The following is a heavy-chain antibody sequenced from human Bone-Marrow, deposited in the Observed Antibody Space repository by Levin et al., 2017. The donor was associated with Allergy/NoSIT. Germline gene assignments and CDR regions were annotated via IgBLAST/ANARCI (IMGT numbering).Heavy chain of an antibody. D-gene: IGHD2-15*01. CDR3: ARDFEDCSGGSCSPLDY. Sequence: PSETLSLTCAVSGYSVSSGFHWGWIRQPPGKGLEWLGNIYHNGNTYSNPSLKSRVTISLDTSKNQFSLRLSSVTAADTAVYYCARDFEDCSGGSCSPLDYWGQGTLVTVSS. CDR2: IYHNGNT. CDR1: GYSVSSGFH. J-gene: IGHJ4*02. V-gene: IGHV4-38-2*02.